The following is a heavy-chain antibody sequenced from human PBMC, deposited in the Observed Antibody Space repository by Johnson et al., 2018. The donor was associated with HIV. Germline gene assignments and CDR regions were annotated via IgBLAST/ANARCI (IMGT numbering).Heavy chain of an antibody. J-gene: IGHJ3*02. CDR2: TKQDGSEN. V-gene: IGHV3-7*04. Sequence: VQLVESGGGLVQPGGSLRLSCAASGFTFSDYWMTWVRQPPGKGLEWVANTKQDGSENYYVDSVKGRFSISRDNVNNSLYLQMNSLRVEDTAVYYCARGRGALDIWGQGTTVTVSS. D-gene: IGHD3-16*01. CDR3: ARGRGALDI. CDR1: GFTFSDYW.